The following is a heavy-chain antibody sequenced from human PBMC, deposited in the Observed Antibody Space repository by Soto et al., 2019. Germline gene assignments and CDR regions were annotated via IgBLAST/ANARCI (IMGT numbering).Heavy chain of an antibody. D-gene: IGHD1-7*01. Sequence: PGGSLRLSCAASGFTFSSYAMSWVRQAPGKGLEWVSAISGSGGSTYYADSVKGRFTISRDNSKNTLYLQMNSLRAEDTAVYYCAKDPRSFNWNFLRVSWYFDYWGQGTLVTVSS. CDR3: AKDPRSFNWNFLRVSWYFDY. V-gene: IGHV3-23*01. CDR2: ISGSGGST. J-gene: IGHJ4*02. CDR1: GFTFSSYA.